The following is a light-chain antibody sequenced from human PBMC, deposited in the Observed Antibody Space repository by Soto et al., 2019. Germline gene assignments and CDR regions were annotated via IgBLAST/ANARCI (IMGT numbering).Light chain of an antibody. CDR3: SSKTTSNTVL. CDR2: EVS. J-gene: IGLJ2*01. CDR1: SSDVGDYNF. V-gene: IGLV2-14*01. Sequence: QSVLTQPASVSGSPGQSITISCTGTSSDVGDYNFVSWYQQHPGKVPKLMIYEVSNRPSGVSNRFSGSKSGSTASLTISGLQAEDEADYYCSSKTTSNTVLFGGGTQLTVL.